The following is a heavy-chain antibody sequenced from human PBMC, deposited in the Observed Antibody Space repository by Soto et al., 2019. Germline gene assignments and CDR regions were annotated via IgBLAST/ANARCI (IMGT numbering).Heavy chain of an antibody. CDR2: IIPIFGTA. CDR1: GGTFSSYA. J-gene: IGHJ5*02. Sequence: ASVKVSCKASGGTFSSYAISWVRQAPGQGLEWMGGIIPIFGTANYAQKFQGRVTITADEPTSTAYMELSSLRSEDTAVYYCASLGAIAANWFDPWGQGTLVTVSS. CDR3: ASLGAIAANWFDP. D-gene: IGHD6-6*01. V-gene: IGHV1-69*13.